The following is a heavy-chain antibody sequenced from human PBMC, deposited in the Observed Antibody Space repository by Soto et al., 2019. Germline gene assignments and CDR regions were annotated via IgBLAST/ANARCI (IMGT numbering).Heavy chain of an antibody. V-gene: IGHV6-1*01. CDR2: TGYTSKWYN. J-gene: IGHJ4*02. CDR1: GDSISTNNVA. CDR3: ARGKYSAFDY. Sequence: QVQLQQSGPGLVKPSQTLSLTCAISGDSISTNNVAWNWIRQSPSGGLEWLGRTGYTSKWYNDYAVSVRSRITINPDTAKNQCSLQLNSVALEDTAVYYCARGKYSAFDYWGQGTLVTVSS. D-gene: IGHD5-18*01.